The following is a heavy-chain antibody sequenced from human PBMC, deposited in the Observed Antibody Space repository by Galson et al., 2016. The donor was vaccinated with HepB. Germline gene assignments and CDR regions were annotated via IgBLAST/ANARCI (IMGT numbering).Heavy chain of an antibody. CDR3: AKGCSGGSCYFDS. CDR2: ISWNSGST. Sequence: SLRLSCAASGFTFSSYAMAWVRQAPGKGLEWVSGISWNSGSTGYADSVKGRFTISRDNAKNSLFLQMNSLRAEDTALYYCAKGCSGGSCYFDSWGQGTLVTVSS. J-gene: IGHJ4*02. CDR1: GFTFSSYA. D-gene: IGHD2-15*01. V-gene: IGHV3-9*01.